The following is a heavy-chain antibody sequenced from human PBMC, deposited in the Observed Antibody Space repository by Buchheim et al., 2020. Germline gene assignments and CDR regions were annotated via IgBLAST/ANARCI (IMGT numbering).Heavy chain of an antibody. J-gene: IGHJ4*02. D-gene: IGHD6-19*01. CDR3: ARVRDSGWDLWDY. V-gene: IGHV3-11*01. Sequence: QVQLVESGGGLVKPGGSLRLSCAASGFSFSVSHMSWIRQAPGKGLEWLSYISGRGTPIYYADSVKGRFTISRDNAKNSVYLQMNSLRAEDTAVYYCARVRDSGWDLWDYRGQGT. CDR1: GFSFSVSH. CDR2: ISGRGTPI.